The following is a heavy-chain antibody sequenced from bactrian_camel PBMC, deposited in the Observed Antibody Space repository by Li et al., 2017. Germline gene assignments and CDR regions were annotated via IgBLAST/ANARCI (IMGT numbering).Heavy chain of an antibody. CDR2: IDSDGET. CDR3: VPLIVPRCNY. J-gene: IGHJ4*01. D-gene: IGHD3*01. CDR1: KYRYDSYC. Sequence: QVQLVESGGGSVQAGGSLVLSCATSKYRYDSYCLGWFRQAPGKEREGVASIDSDGETTYADSVKGRFTISRDNAKNSVYLQMNSLKPEDTAVYFCVPLIVPRCNYWSQGTQVTVS. V-gene: IGHV3S53*01.